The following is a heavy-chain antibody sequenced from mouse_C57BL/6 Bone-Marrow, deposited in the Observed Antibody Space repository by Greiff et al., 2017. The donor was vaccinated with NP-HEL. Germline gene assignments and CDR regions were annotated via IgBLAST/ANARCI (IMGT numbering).Heavy chain of an antibody. Sequence: VHLVESGAELMKPGASVKLSCKATGYTFTGYWIEWVKQRPGHGLEWIGAILPGSGSTNYNEKFKGKATFTADTSSNTAYMQISSRTTEDSASYYCARQQLRLLYYYAMDDWGQGTTVTVSS. CDR1: GYTFTGYW. D-gene: IGHD3-2*02. CDR2: ILPGSGST. CDR3: ARQQLRLLYYYAMDD. V-gene: IGHV1-9*01. J-gene: IGHJ4*01.